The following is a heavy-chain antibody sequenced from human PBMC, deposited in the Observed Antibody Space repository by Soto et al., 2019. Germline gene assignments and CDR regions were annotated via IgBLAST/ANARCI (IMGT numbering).Heavy chain of an antibody. CDR1: GFTFSTYS. CDR2: ISSGSSYI. Sequence: EVQLVESGGGLVKPGGSLRLSCAASGFTFSTYSMNWVRQAPGKGLEWSSSISSGSSYIYYADSVKGRFTISRDNAKNSLYLQMNSLRAEDTAVYYCARMARGEEYCSGGSCYSDYWGQGTLVTVSS. J-gene: IGHJ4*02. D-gene: IGHD2-15*01. CDR3: ARMARGEEYCSGGSCYSDY. V-gene: IGHV3-21*01.